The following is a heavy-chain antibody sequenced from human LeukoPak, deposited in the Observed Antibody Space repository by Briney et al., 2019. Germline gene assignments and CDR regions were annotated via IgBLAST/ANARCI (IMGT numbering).Heavy chain of an antibody. CDR3: ARDFDGYSSGWYYFDY. CDR1: GDSISSYY. J-gene: IGHJ4*02. D-gene: IGHD6-19*01. V-gene: IGHV4-59*12. Sequence: PSETLSLTCTVSGDSISSYYWTWIRQPPGKGLEWIGYIYYSGSSNYNPPLKSRVTMSVDTSKNQFSLKLSSVTAADTAVYYCARDFDGYSSGWYYFDYWGQGTLVTVSS. CDR2: IYYSGSS.